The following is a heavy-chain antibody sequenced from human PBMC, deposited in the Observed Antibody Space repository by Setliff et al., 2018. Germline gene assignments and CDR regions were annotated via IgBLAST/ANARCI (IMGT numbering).Heavy chain of an antibody. Sequence: PSETLSLTCAVYGESFSGHYWSWIRQPPGKGLEWIGEINHSGSTNYNPSLRSRVTISVDTSKNQFSLKVSSVTAADTAVYYCARHENDYGDYDDAFDIWGQGTMVTVSS. CDR2: INHSGST. CDR3: ARHENDYGDYDDAFDI. CDR1: GESFSGHY. V-gene: IGHV4-34*01. J-gene: IGHJ3*02. D-gene: IGHD4-17*01.